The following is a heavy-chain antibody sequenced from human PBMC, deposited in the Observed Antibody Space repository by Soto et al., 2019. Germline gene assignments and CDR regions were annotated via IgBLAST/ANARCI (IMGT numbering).Heavy chain of an antibody. Sequence: QVQLVQSGAEVKKPGASVKVSCKASGYTFTNYGISWVRQAPGQGLEWMGWISAYNGNTNYAQKLQGRVTMTTDTSXXTADTELRRLRSDDTAVYYCASAFTRSQWRYGMDVWGQGTTVTVSS. D-gene: IGHD3-3*02. V-gene: IGHV1-18*01. CDR2: ISAYNGNT. CDR1: GYTFTNYG. CDR3: ASAFTRSQWRYGMDV. J-gene: IGHJ6*02.